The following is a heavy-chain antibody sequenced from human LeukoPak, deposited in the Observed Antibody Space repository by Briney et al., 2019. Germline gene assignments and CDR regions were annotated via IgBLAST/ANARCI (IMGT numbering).Heavy chain of an antibody. Sequence: GGSLRLSCATSGLTFTRYAMSWVRQAPGKGLEWVSSISSSSSYIYYADSVKGRFTISRDNAKNSLYLQMNSLRAEDTAVYYCARDRTGYSYGNPFDYWGQGTLVTVSS. J-gene: IGHJ4*02. CDR3: ARDRTGYSYGNPFDY. V-gene: IGHV3-21*01. D-gene: IGHD5-18*01. CDR2: ISSSSSYI. CDR1: GLTFTRYA.